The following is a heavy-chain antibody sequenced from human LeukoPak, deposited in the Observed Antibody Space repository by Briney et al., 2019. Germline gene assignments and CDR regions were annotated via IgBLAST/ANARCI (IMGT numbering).Heavy chain of an antibody. CDR2: VFTTGTT. CDR1: GGSISNYY. D-gene: IGHD3-10*01. Sequence: PSETLSLTCTVSGGSISNYYWTWIRQPPGKGLEWIGRVFTTGTTNYNPSLKSRVTMSVDTSKIQFSLNLSSVTAADTAVYYCARARYGSGSYHYMDVWGKGTTVTISS. J-gene: IGHJ6*03. V-gene: IGHV4-4*07. CDR3: ARARYGSGSYHYMDV.